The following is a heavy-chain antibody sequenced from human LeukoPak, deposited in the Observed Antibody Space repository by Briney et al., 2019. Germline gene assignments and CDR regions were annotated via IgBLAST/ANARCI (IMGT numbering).Heavy chain of an antibody. CDR1: GYTFTSYG. CDR2: IIPIFGTS. D-gene: IGHD4-23*01. Sequence: SVKVSCKASGYTFTSYGISWVRQAPGQGLEWMGGIIPIFGTSNYAQKFQGRVTITADKSTSTAYMELSSLRSEDTAVYYCARDYGAKRVFDYWGQGTLVTVSS. J-gene: IGHJ4*02. CDR3: ARDYGAKRVFDY. V-gene: IGHV1-69*06.